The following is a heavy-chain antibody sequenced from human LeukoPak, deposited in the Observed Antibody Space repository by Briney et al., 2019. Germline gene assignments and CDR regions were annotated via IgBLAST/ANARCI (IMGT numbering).Heavy chain of an antibody. CDR2: ISSSGSTI. V-gene: IGHV3-11*01. CDR1: GFTFSDYY. CDR3: ASGQLEPGNVDAFDI. J-gene: IGHJ3*02. D-gene: IGHD1-1*01. Sequence: GGSLRLSCAASGFTFSDYYMSWIRQAPGKGLEWVSYISSSGSTIYYADSVKGRFTISRDNAKNSLYLQMNSLRAEDTAVYYCASGQLEPGNVDAFDIWGQGTMVTVSS.